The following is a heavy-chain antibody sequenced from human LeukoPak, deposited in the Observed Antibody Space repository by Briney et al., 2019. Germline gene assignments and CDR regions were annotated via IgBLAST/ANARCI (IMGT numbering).Heavy chain of an antibody. CDR3: TAVSTYYYDSSGYPP. CDR1: GFTFTSSA. CDR2: IVVGSGNT. D-gene: IGHD3-22*01. V-gene: IGHV1-58*02. Sequence: SVKVSCKASGFTFTSSAMQWVRQARGQRLEWIGWIVVGSGNTNYAQKFQERVTITRDMSTSTAYMELSSLRSEDTAVYYCTAVSTYYYDSSGYPPWGQGTLVTVSS. J-gene: IGHJ5*02.